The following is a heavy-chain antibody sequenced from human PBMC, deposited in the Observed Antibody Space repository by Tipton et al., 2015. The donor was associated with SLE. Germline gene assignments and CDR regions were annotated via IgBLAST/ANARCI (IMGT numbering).Heavy chain of an antibody. CDR3: ARAALGESGTSFYYYYYMDV. CDR2: IYYGVNT. D-gene: IGHD1-26*01. V-gene: IGHV4-59*07. CDR1: TASIGGYY. J-gene: IGHJ6*03. Sequence: TLSLTCTVSTASIGGYYWTWIRQPPGKGLEWIGYIYYGVNTNYNPSLRSRVTISIDPSRKQFSLELSSVTAADTAMYYCARAALGESGTSFYYYYYMDVWGKGTTVTVSS.